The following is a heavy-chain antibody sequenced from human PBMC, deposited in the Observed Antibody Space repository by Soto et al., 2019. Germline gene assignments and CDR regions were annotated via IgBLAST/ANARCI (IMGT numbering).Heavy chain of an antibody. CDR2: IYYSGST. D-gene: IGHD6-6*01. CDR3: ARHPRPYYFDY. CDR1: GGSISSSSYY. V-gene: IGHV4-39*01. J-gene: IGHJ4*02. Sequence: SETLSLTWTVSGGSISSSSYYWGWIRQPPGKGLEWIGSIYYSGSTYYTPSLKSRVTISVDTSKNQFSLKLSSVTAADTAVYYCARHPRPYYFDYCGQGTLVTVSS.